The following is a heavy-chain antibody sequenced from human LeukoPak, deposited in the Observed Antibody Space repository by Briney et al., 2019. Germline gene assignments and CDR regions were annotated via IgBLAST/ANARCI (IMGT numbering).Heavy chain of an antibody. CDR3: ARVRVAVAAPYYFDY. J-gene: IGHJ4*02. CDR2: INQDGSKK. Sequence: GGSLRLSCAASEFTLSSYWMIWVRQAPGKGLEWVANINQDGSKKYYVDSVKGRFTISRDNAKNSLYLQMNSLRAEDTAVYYCARVRVAVAAPYYFDYWGQGTLVTVSS. V-gene: IGHV3-7*01. D-gene: IGHD6-19*01. CDR1: EFTLSSYW.